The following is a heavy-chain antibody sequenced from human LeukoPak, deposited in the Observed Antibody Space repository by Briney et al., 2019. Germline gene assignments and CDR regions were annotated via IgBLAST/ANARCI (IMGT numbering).Heavy chain of an antibody. CDR3: AKQVGFCTTITCYIDY. V-gene: IGHV3-23*01. CDR1: GFTFKNYV. CDR2: ISDDGTST. Sequence: GGSLRLSCVASGFTFKNYVMSWVRQAPGKGLEWVSAISDDGTSTNFADSVKGRFTISRDNSQNTLYLQINSLTAEDTAVYYCAKQVGFCTTITCYIDYWGQGTLVTVSS. J-gene: IGHJ4*02. D-gene: IGHD2/OR15-2a*01.